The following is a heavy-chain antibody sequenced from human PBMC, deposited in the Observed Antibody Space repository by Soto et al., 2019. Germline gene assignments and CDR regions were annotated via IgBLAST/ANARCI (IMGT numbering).Heavy chain of an antibody. J-gene: IGHJ5*02. CDR1: GGSFSGYQ. CDR3: ARGWRFDP. Sequence: PSETLSLTCGVYGGSFSGYQWNWIRQSPGQGLEWIGEINHSGTTKYNPSLEGRINLSVDTSKKQFSLKMFSVAAADTAIYYCARGWRFDPWGQGTHVTVSS. D-gene: IGHD1-1*01. V-gene: IGHV4-34*01. CDR2: INHSGTT.